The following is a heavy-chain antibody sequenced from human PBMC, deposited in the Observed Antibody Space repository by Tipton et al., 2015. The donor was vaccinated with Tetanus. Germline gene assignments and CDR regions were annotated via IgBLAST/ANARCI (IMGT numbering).Heavy chain of an antibody. CDR3: TKDRSGPSPY. J-gene: IGHJ4*02. CDR2: ISYDGSHE. CDR1: GFSFSSFA. D-gene: IGHD1-26*01. V-gene: IGHV3-30-3*01. Sequence: SLRLSCAASGFSFSSFAMHWFRQAPGKGLEWLTVISYDGSHEIHADSVKGRFIISRDNSKNTLYLQMTSLRAEDTAIYFCTKDRSGPSPYWGQGTLVTVSS.